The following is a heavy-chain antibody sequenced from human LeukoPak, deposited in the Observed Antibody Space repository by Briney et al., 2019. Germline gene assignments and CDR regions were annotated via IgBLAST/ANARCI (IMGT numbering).Heavy chain of an antibody. CDR3: AGLVGRYSSGLYYYYFDY. CDR2: MYLSGTT. CDR1: GDSINSLDL. J-gene: IGHJ4*02. V-gene: IGHV4-4*02. Sequence: SETLSLTCTVSGDSINSLDLWSWARQPPGKGLEWIGEMYLSGTTHSNPSVKGRVTISIDKSKNQFFLNLSSVTAADTAVYYCAGLVGRYSSGLYYYYFDYWGQGTLVTVSS. D-gene: IGHD3-22*01.